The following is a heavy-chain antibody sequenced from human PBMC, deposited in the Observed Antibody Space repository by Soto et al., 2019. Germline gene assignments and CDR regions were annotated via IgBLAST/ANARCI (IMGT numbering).Heavy chain of an antibody. V-gene: IGHV1-69*13. CDR1: GGTFSSYA. Sequence: SVKVSCKASGGTFSSYAISWVRQAPGQGLEWMGGIIPIFGTANYAQKFQGRVTITADESTSTAYMELSSLRSEDTAVYYCARGHYDFWSGSYNPRGYYYGMDVWGQGTTVTVSS. J-gene: IGHJ6*02. CDR3: ARGHYDFWSGSYNPRGYYYGMDV. D-gene: IGHD3-3*01. CDR2: IIPIFGTA.